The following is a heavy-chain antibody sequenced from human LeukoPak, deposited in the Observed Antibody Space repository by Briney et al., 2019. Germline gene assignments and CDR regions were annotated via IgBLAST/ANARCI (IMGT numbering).Heavy chain of an antibody. CDR2: IRYDGSIR. CDR1: GFTFSSYG. J-gene: IGHJ4*02. V-gene: IGHV3-30*02. CDR3: AKSDGYYGSGSDYPADY. D-gene: IGHD3-10*01. Sequence: GGSLRLSCAASGFTFSSYGMHWVRQAPGKGLEWVAFIRYDGSIRYYADSVKGRFTISRDNSKNTLYLQMNSLRAEDTAVYCCAKSDGYYGSGSDYPADYWGQGTLVTVSS.